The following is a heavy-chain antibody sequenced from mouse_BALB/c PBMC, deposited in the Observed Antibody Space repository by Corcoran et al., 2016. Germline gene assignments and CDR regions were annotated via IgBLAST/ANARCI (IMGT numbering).Heavy chain of an antibody. Sequence: EVQLQQSGPELVKPGASVKMSCKASGYTFTDYYMKWVKQSHGKSLEWIGDINPNNGGTSYNQKFKGKATLTVDKSSSTAYMQLNSLTSEDSAVYYCAREWYDYDLYYYAMDYWGQGTSVTVSS. V-gene: IGHV1-26*01. J-gene: IGHJ4*01. D-gene: IGHD2-4*01. CDR1: GYTFTDYY. CDR2: INPNNGGT. CDR3: AREWYDYDLYYYAMDY.